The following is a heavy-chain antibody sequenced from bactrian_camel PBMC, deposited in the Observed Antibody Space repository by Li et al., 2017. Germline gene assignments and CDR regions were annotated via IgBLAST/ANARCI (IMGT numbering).Heavy chain of an antibody. CDR1: GYTYDKGC. V-gene: IGHV3S60*01. Sequence: HVQLVESGGGLVQPGGSLRLSCAASGYTYDKGCMGWFRQAPGKEREGILGVYRYTGSTYYADSVQGRFTISQDNARTTVYLQMNSVKSEDTSMYYCAADHGVDCSTKWPRAAAFTYWGQGTQVTVS. CDR2: VYRYTGST. CDR3: AADHGVDCSTKWPRAAAFTY. J-gene: IGHJ4*01. D-gene: IGHD1*01.